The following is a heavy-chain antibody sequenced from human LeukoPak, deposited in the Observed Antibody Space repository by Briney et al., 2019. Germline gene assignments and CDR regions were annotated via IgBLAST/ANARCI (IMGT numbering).Heavy chain of an antibody. CDR1: GFTVSRYY. CDR3: ARDFRFLEDY. Sequence: GGSLRLSCAAAGFTVSRYYMSWVRQAPGKGLQWVSVIYSDGSTYHADSVKGRFTISRDNAKNSLYLQMNSLRAEDTAVYYCARDFRFLEDYWGQGTLVTVSS. J-gene: IGHJ4*02. CDR2: IYSDGST. D-gene: IGHD3-3*01. V-gene: IGHV3-53*01.